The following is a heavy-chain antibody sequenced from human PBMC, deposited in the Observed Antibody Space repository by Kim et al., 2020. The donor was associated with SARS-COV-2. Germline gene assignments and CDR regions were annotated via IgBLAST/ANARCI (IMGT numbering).Heavy chain of an antibody. Sequence: KSQGRVTITADESTSTAYMELSSLRSEDTAVYYCASSYCGGDCSFDAFDIWGQGTMVTVSS. D-gene: IGHD2-21*01. CDR3: ASSYCGGDCSFDAFDI. J-gene: IGHJ3*02. V-gene: IGHV1-69*01.